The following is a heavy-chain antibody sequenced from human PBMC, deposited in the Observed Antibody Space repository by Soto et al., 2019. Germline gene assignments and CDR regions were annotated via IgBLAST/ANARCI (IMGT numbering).Heavy chain of an antibody. CDR2: INSDGSST. CDR3: ARVGRDGYNSKGCFDY. Sequence: VGSLRLSCAASGFTFSSYWMHWVRQAPGKGLVWVSRINSDGSSTSYADSVKGRFTISRDNAKNTLYLQMNSLRAEDTAVYYCARVGRDGYNSKGCFDYWGQGTLVTVSS. CDR1: GFTFSSYW. J-gene: IGHJ4*02. V-gene: IGHV3-74*01. D-gene: IGHD5-12*01.